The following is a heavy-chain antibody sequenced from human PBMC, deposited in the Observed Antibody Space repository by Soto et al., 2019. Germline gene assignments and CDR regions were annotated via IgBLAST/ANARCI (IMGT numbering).Heavy chain of an antibody. CDR2: IGTYNGDT. Sequence: QVQLVLSGAEVKKHGASVKVYCTASGYTFTGSGISWVRQAPGQGLGWLGWIGTYNGDTNYAQNLQRRVTMTTDTSKRTVDRGLTSRRSDDSGVYYCGSGSADLGYCSGRSSLPDYNDMGVTCRGTTVTVSS. CDR1: GYTFTGSG. J-gene: IGHJ6*02. D-gene: IGHD2-15*01. CDR3: GSGSADLGYCSGRSSLPDYNDMGV. V-gene: IGHV1-18*01.